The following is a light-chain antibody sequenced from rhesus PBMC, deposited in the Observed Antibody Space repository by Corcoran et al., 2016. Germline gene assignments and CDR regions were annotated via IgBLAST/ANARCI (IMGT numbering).Light chain of an antibody. CDR2: DAS. V-gene: IGKV3-35*01. CDR1: QSVSSS. CDR3: QQYSNWPLT. Sequence: EIVLTQSPATLSLSPGERATLSCRASQSVSSSLAWYQQKPGQAPRLHIYDASSRAPGIPDRFGGSGSGTDFTLTISSLEPEDVGVYYCQQYSNWPLTFGGGTKVKLK. J-gene: IGKJ4*01.